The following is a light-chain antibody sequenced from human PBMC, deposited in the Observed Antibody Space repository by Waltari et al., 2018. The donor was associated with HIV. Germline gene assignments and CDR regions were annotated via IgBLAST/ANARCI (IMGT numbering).Light chain of an antibody. CDR2: SNN. CDR3: AAWDDSLNGVV. CDR1: RSNIGSNT. V-gene: IGLV1-44*01. Sequence: QPVLTQPPSASGTPGQRVTISCSGTRSNIGSNTVHWYQQLPGTAPKLLIYSNNQRPSGVPDRFSGSKSGTSASLAISGLQSEDEADYYCAAWDDSLNGVVFGGGTKLTVL. J-gene: IGLJ2*01.